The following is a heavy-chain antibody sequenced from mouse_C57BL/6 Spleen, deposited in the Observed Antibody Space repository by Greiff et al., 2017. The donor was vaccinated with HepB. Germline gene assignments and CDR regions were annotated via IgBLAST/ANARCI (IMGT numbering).Heavy chain of an antibody. Sequence: QVQLQQPGAELVKPGASVKLSCKASGYTFTSYWMHWVKQRPGQGLEWIGMIHPNSGSTNYNEKFKSKATLTVDKSSNTAYMQLSSLTSEDSAVYYCARWLLPYAMDYWGQGTSVTVSS. J-gene: IGHJ4*01. CDR3: ARWLLPYAMDY. V-gene: IGHV1-64*01. CDR1: GYTFTSYW. CDR2: IHPNSGST. D-gene: IGHD2-3*01.